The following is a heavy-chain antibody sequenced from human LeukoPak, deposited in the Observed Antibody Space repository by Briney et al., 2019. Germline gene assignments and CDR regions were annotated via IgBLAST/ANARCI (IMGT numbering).Heavy chain of an antibody. CDR1: GFTFSGPA. Sequence: GGSLRLSCAASGFTFSGPAMHWVRQASGKGLEWVGRIRSKANSYATAYAASVKGRFTISRDDSKNTAYLQMNSLKTEDTAVYYCTRHVGCSGGSCYDDYWGQGTLVTVSS. D-gene: IGHD2-15*01. CDR3: TRHVGCSGGSCYDDY. V-gene: IGHV3-73*01. J-gene: IGHJ4*02. CDR2: IRSKANSYAT.